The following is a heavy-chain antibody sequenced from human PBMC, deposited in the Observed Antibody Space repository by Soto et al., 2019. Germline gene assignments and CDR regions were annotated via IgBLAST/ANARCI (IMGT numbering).Heavy chain of an antibody. CDR3: ARAPLASLYLGDYLAGGFDP. V-gene: IGHV3-30-3*01. D-gene: IGHD4-17*01. Sequence: QVQLVESGGGVVQPGRSLRLSCAASGFTFSSYAMHWVRQAPGKGLEWVAVISYDGSNKYYADSVKGRFTISRDNSKNSLYRQMNSLRAEDTAVYYCARAPLASLYLGDYLAGGFDPWGQGTLVTVSS. CDR2: ISYDGSNK. CDR1: GFTFSSYA. J-gene: IGHJ5*02.